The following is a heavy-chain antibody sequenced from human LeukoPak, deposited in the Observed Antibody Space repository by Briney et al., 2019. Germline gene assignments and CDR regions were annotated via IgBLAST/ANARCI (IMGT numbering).Heavy chain of an antibody. J-gene: IGHJ4*02. CDR2: MNPGTGGT. CDR3: AWGGCSGNCYSAPYDF. Sequence: GASVKVSCKASGYTFTKYEMHWVRQAPGQGLEWMGIMNPGTGGTRNAQKFRDRVTMTRDTSSSTLYMELSSLRFEDTAVYYCAWGGCSGNCYSAPYDFWGQGTLVTVSS. D-gene: IGHD1-26*01. V-gene: IGHV1-46*01. CDR1: GYTFTKYE.